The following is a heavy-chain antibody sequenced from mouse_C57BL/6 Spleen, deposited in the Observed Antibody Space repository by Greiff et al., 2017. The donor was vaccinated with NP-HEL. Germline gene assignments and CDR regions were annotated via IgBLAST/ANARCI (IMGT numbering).Heavy chain of an antibody. D-gene: IGHD2-3*01. CDR1: GFTFSDYG. CDR2: ISSGSSTI. V-gene: IGHV5-17*01. Sequence: EVQLMESGGGLVKPGGSLKLSCAASGFTFSDYGMHWVRQAPEKGLEWVAYISSGSSTIYYADTVKGRFTISRDNAKNTLFLQMTSLRSEDTAMYYCAKVYDGYLYYFDYWGQGTTLTVSS. CDR3: AKVYDGYLYYFDY. J-gene: IGHJ2*01.